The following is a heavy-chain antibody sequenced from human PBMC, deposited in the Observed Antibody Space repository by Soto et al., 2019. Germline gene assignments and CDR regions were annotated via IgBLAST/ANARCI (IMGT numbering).Heavy chain of an antibody. V-gene: IGHV4-31*03. D-gene: IGHD2-2*01. Sequence: QVQLQESGPGLVKPSQTLSLTCTVSGGSISSGGYYWSWIRQHPGKGLEWIGYIYYSGSTYYNPSLKSRVTISVDTSKNQFSLKLRSVTAADTAVYYCARGNIVVVPAAPSWFDPWGQGTLVTVSS. J-gene: IGHJ5*02. CDR2: IYYSGST. CDR1: GGSISSGGYY. CDR3: ARGNIVVVPAAPSWFDP.